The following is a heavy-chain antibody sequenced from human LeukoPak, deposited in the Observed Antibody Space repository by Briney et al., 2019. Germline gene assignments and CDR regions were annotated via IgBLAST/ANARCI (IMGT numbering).Heavy chain of an antibody. Sequence: SETLSLTCAVSGFSISNGYFWGWIRQPPGKGLEGIGSIYHSGNTYYNPSLKSRVTISVDTSKNHFSLKLSSVTAADTAVYYCARLHYYDGSGYYGDYWGQGTLVTVSS. V-gene: IGHV4-38-2*01. J-gene: IGHJ4*02. CDR1: GFSISNGYF. CDR2: IYHSGNT. D-gene: IGHD3-22*01. CDR3: ARLHYYDGSGYYGDY.